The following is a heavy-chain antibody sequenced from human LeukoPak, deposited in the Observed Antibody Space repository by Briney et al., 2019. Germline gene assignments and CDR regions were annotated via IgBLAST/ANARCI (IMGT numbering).Heavy chain of an antibody. V-gene: IGHV1-8*03. CDR3: ASVGGLYSTYAFDI. CDR1: RYTFTSYD. J-gene: IGHJ3*02. CDR2: MNPNSGNT. Sequence: ASVKVSCKASRYTFTSYDTNWVRQATGQGLEWMGWMNPNSGNTGYAQKFQGGVTITRNTSISTAYMELSSLRSEDTAVYYCASVGGLYSTYAFDIWGQGTMVTVSS. D-gene: IGHD2-2*01.